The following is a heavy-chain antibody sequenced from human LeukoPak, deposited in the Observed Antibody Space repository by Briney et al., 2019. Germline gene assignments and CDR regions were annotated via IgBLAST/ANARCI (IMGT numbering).Heavy chain of an antibody. J-gene: IGHJ4*02. CDR2: ISSSSSYI. CDR3: ARDANIVVVPAAMGWYDY. D-gene: IGHD2-2*01. CDR1: GFTFSSYS. V-gene: IGHV3-21*01. Sequence: KPGGSLRLSCAASGFTFSSYSMNWVRQAPGKGLEWVSSISSSSSYIYYADSVKGRFTISRDNAKNSLYLQMNSLRAEDTAVYYCARDANIVVVPAAMGWYDYWGRGTLVTVSS.